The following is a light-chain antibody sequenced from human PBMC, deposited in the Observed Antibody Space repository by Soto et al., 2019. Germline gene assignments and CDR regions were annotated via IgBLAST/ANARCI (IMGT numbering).Light chain of an antibody. V-gene: IGLV2-14*01. CDR1: SSGVGGYNY. J-gene: IGLJ2*01. CDR2: EVS. CDR3: SSHAGSINVV. Sequence: SALTQPASVSGSPGQSITISCTGTSSGVGGYNYVSWYQQHPGKAPKLMIYEVSNRPSGVSNRFSGSKSGNTASLTVSGLQAEDEADYYFSSHAGSINVVFGGGTKLTVL.